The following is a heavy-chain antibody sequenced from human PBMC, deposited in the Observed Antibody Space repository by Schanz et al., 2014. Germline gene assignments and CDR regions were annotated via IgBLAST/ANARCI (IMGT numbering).Heavy chain of an antibody. CDR2: IGSSSTTM. CDR1: GFTFTNAW. D-gene: IGHD3-9*01. CDR3: ARDHPHRGVTGYYNDV. V-gene: IGHV3-48*02. Sequence: EVHLVESGGGLVKPGGSLRLSCAASGFTFTNAWMSWVRQAPGRGLEWISYIGSSSTTMYYADSVKGRFTISRDNAKNSLYLQMNSLRDEDTAVYYCARDHPHRGVTGYYNDVWGQGTSVTVSS. J-gene: IGHJ6*02.